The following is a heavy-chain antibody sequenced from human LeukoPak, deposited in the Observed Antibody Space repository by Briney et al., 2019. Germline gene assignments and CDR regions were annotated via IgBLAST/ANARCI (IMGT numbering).Heavy chain of an antibody. J-gene: IGHJ4*02. V-gene: IGHV3-33*01. CDR1: GFTFSSYG. D-gene: IGHD6-13*01. Sequence: GGSPRLSCAASGFTFSSYGMHWVRQAPGKGLEWVAVIWYDGSNKYYADSVKGRFTISRDNSKNTLYLQMNSLRAEDTAVYYCARDHSSSWSNLDYWGQGTLVTVSS. CDR3: ARDHSSSWSNLDY. CDR2: IWYDGSNK.